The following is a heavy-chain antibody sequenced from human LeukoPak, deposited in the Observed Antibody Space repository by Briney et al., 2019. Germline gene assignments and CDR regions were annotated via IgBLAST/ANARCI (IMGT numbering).Heavy chain of an antibody. CDR1: GFTFSGYS. Sequence: RAGGSLRLPCTASGFTFSGYSMNWIRQAPGKGLEWVSSFGTRSTSIYHAGSVKGRFAISRDNAKNSLYLQMNSLRAEDTALYYCAREVSEGFDFWGQGTLVTVSS. V-gene: IGHV3-21*01. CDR3: AREVSEGFDF. D-gene: IGHD3-22*01. CDR2: FGTRSTSI. J-gene: IGHJ4*02.